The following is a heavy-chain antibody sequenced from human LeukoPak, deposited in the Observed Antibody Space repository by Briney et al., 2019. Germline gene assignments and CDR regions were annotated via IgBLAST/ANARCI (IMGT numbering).Heavy chain of an antibody. V-gene: IGHV3-30*02. D-gene: IGHD1-7*01. Sequence: GGSLRLSCAASGFTFSNYGMHWVRQAPGRGLEWLAFIFFDGSSKDYADSVKGRFTISRDNSEKMLYLQMNSLRGEDTAVYYCAKDSPLSTVWGTIGHYYYDLDVWGKGTTLTVSS. CDR1: GFTFSNYG. J-gene: IGHJ6*04. CDR2: IFFDGSSK. CDR3: AKDSPLSTVWGTIGHYYYDLDV.